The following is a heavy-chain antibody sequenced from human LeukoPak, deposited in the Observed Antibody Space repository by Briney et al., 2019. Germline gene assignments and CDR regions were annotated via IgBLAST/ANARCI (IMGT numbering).Heavy chain of an antibody. V-gene: IGHV4-34*01. Sequence: PSETPSLTCTVYGGSFSGYYWSWIRQPPGRGLEWIGEINHSGSINYNPSLKSRVTISVDTSKNQFSLKLSSVTAADTAVYYCARARSGKWGFDYWGQGTLVTVSS. CDR3: ARARSGKWGFDY. CDR2: INHSGSI. D-gene: IGHD1-26*01. CDR1: GGSFSGYY. J-gene: IGHJ4*02.